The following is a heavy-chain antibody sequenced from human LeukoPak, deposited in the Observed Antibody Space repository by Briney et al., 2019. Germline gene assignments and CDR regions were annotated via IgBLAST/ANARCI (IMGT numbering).Heavy chain of an antibody. V-gene: IGHV5-51*01. CDR1: GYSFTSYW. Sequence: GEFLKISCKASGYSFTSYWIGWVRQMPGKGLEWMGIIYPGGSDTRYSPSFQGQVTISADKSISTAYLQWSSLKASDTAMYYCARRRSSSGWHTNSFDYWGQGTLVTVSS. D-gene: IGHD6-19*01. CDR3: ARRRSSSGWHTNSFDY. CDR2: IYPGGSDT. J-gene: IGHJ4*02.